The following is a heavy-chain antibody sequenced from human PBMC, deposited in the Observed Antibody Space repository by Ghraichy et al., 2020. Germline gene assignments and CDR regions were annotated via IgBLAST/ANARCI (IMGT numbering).Heavy chain of an antibody. J-gene: IGHJ4*02. CDR2: IYPGDSDS. D-gene: IGHD1-26*01. CDR1: GYSFTSYW. CDR3: ARYNNVVGQDS. V-gene: IGHV5-51*01. Sequence: GESLNISCKGSGYSFTSYWIGWVRQMSGKGLEWMGIIYPGDSDSRYSPSFQGQVTFSADKSISTAYLQWSSLKASDSAMYFCARYNNVVGQDSWGQGTLVTVSA.